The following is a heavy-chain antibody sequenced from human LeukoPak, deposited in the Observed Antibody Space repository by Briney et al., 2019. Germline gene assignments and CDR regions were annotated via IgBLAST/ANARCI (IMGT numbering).Heavy chain of an antibody. CDR3: ARARASSSGWFDY. Sequence: SETLSLTCAVYGGSFSGYYWSWIRQPPGKGLEWIGEINHSGSTNYNPSLKSLVTISVDTSKNQFSLKLSSVTAADTAVYYCARARASSSGWFDYWGQGTLVTVSS. D-gene: IGHD6-19*01. J-gene: IGHJ4*02. CDR1: GGSFSGYY. CDR2: INHSGST. V-gene: IGHV4-34*01.